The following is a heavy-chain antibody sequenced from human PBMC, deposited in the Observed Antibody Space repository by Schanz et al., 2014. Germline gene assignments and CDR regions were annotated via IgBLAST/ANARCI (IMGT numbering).Heavy chain of an antibody. V-gene: IGHV3-48*01. Sequence: EVQLVESGGGLVQPGGSLRLSCAASGFTFSSYSMNWVRQAPGKGLEWISYITYNGGTIYYADSVKGRFTISRDNAKNSLYLEMNSLRAEDTALYYCARDRRNADLDYWGQGTLVTVSP. CDR1: GFTFSSYS. D-gene: IGHD1-1*01. J-gene: IGHJ4*02. CDR2: ITYNGGTI. CDR3: ARDRRNADLDY.